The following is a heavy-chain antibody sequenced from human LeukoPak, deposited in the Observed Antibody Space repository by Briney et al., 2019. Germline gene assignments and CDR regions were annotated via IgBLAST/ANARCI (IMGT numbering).Heavy chain of an antibody. CDR1: GFTFSSYA. Sequence: GRSLRLSCAASGFTFSSYAMHWVPHAPGKGLEWVAVISYAGSNKYYADSVKGRFTISRDNSKNTLYLQMNSLRAEDTAVYYYARAIVVVPAAIRSYFDYWGQGTLVTVSS. J-gene: IGHJ4*02. V-gene: IGHV3-30*01. D-gene: IGHD2-2*02. CDR3: ARAIVVVPAAIRSYFDY. CDR2: ISYAGSNK.